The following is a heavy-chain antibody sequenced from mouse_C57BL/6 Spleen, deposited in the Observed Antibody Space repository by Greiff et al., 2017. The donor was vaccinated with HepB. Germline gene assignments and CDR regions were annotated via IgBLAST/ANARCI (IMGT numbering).Heavy chain of an antibody. Sequence: VQLQQPGAELVKPGASVKLSCKASGYTFTSYWMHWVKQRPGQGLEWIGMIHPNSGSTNYNEKFKSKATLTVDKSSSTAYMQLSSLTSEDSAVYYCARSNYGDWYFDVWGTGTTVTVSS. CDR1: GYTFTSYW. V-gene: IGHV1-64*01. D-gene: IGHD1-1*02. CDR2: IHPNSGST. J-gene: IGHJ1*03. CDR3: ARSNYGDWYFDV.